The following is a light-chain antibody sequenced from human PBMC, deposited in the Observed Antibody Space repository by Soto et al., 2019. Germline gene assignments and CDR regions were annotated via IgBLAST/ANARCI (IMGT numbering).Light chain of an antibody. Sequence: QSALTQPASVSGSPGQSITISWTGTSRDVGGYNYVSWYQQHPGKAPKLMIYEVSNRPSGISNRFSGSKSGNTASLTISGLQAEDEADYYCNSYTSSSTFVLGSGTKLTVL. CDR2: EVS. V-gene: IGLV2-14*01. CDR1: SRDVGGYNY. J-gene: IGLJ1*01. CDR3: NSYTSSSTFV.